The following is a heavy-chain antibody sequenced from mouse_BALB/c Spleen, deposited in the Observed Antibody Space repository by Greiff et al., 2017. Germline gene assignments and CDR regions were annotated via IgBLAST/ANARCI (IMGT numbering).Heavy chain of an antibody. J-gene: IGHJ2*01. CDR3: ARKGSQVFDY. V-gene: IGHV1S137*01. CDR2: ISTYYGDA. Sequence: VKLVESGAELVRPGVSVKISCKGSGYTFTDYAMHWVKQSHAKSLEWIGVISTYYGDASYNQKFKGKATMTVDKSSSTAYMELARLTSEDSAIYYCARKGSQVFDYWGQGTTLTVSS. D-gene: IGHD3-2*02. CDR1: GYTFTDYA.